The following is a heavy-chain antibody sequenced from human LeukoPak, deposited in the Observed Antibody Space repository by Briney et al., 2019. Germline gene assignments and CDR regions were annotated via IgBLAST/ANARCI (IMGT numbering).Heavy chain of an antibody. J-gene: IGHJ5*02. CDR1: GGSFSGYY. V-gene: IGHV4-34*01. CDR2: INHSGST. CDR3: ASRVLSNWFDP. Sequence: SETLSLTCAVYGGSFSGYYWSWIRQPPGKGLEWIGEINHSGSTNYNPSLKSRVTISVNTSKNQFSLKLSSVTAADTAVYYCASRVLSNWFDPWGQGTLVTVSS. D-gene: IGHD2-8*01.